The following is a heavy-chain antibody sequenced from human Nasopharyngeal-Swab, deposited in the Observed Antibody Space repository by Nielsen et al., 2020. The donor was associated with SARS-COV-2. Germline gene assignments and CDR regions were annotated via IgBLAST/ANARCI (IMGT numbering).Heavy chain of an antibody. Sequence: GGSLRLSCAASGFTVSGNYMSWVRQASGKGPEWVSTIESGGRTSYADSVKGRCTISRDNSKNTLWLQLNSLRGEDTAVYYCARAPRYYYYAMDVWGRGTKVTVSS. V-gene: IGHV3-66*01. CDR1: GFTVSGNY. CDR2: IESGGRT. J-gene: IGHJ6*02. CDR3: ARAPRYYYYAMDV.